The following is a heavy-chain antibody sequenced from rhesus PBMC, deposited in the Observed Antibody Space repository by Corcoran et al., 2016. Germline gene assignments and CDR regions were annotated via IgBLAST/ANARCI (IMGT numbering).Heavy chain of an antibody. V-gene: IGHV4-80*01. J-gene: IGHJ4*01. CDR1: GASISSYW. Sequence: QVQLQESGPGLVKPSETLSLTCAVSGASISSYWWSWIRQPHGKGLEWIGESCGNSGNSYYNPSLKSLVIISKDASKNQFSLKLSSVTAADTAVYYCARSGYGSGGVYWGQGILVTVSS. CDR2: SCGNSGNS. CDR3: ARSGYGSGGVY. D-gene: IGHD4-4*01.